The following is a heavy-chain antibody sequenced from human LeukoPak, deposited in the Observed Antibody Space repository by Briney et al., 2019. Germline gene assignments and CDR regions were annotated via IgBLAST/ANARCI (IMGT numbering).Heavy chain of an antibody. D-gene: IGHD6-19*01. J-gene: IGHJ4*02. CDR2: IWNDGNKK. Sequence: PEGSLRLSCAVSGFTFSYYGMHWVRQAPGKGLEWVAVIWNDGNKKYYADSVKGRFTISRDNSKNTLYLQMNSLRAEDTAIYYCARALYSGGWYGGDYWGQGTLVTVSS. CDR1: GFTFSYYG. V-gene: IGHV3-33*01. CDR3: ARALYSGGWYGGDY.